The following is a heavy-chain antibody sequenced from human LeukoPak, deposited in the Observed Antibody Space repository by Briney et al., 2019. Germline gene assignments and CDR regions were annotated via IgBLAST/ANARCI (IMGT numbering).Heavy chain of an antibody. J-gene: IGHJ3*02. CDR3: ARTVPLEIRAFDI. CDR2: ISSSSSYI. CDR1: GFTFSSYS. D-gene: IGHD5-24*01. V-gene: IGHV3-21*01. Sequence: PGGSLRLSCAASGFTFSSYSMNWVRQAPGKGLEWVSSISSSSSYIYYADSVKGRFTISRDNAKYSLYLQMNSLRAEDTAVYYCARTVPLEIRAFDIWGQGTMVTVSS.